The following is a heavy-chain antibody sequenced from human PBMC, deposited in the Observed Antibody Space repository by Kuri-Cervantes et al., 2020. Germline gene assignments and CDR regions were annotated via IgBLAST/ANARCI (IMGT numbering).Heavy chain of an antibody. J-gene: IGHJ6*02. CDR3: AKRNDYGDYGDHYYYYYGMDV. Sequence: GESLKISCAASGFTFSSYGMHWVRQAPGKGLEWMAVISYDGSNKYYADSVKGRFTISRDNSKNTLYLQMNSLRAEDTAVYYCAKRNDYGDYGDHYYYYYGMDVWGQGTTVTVSS. V-gene: IGHV3-30*18. D-gene: IGHD4-17*01. CDR2: ISYDGSNK. CDR1: GFTFSSYG.